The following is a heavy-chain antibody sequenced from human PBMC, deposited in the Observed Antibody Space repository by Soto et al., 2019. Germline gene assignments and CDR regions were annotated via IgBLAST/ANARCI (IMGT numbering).Heavy chain of an antibody. J-gene: IGHJ3*02. CDR1: GFTFSNAW. CDR3: TTDSRPRYDILTGPLRVRAFDK. CDR2: IKSKTDGGTT. D-gene: IGHD3-9*01. V-gene: IGHV3-15*01. Sequence: PGVSLRLSCAASGFTFSNAWMSWVRQAPGKGLEWVGRIKSKTDGGTTDYAAPVKGRFTISRDDSKNTLYLQMNSLKTEATAVHYCTTDSRPRYDILTGPLRVRAFDKGGKRRMVTVPS.